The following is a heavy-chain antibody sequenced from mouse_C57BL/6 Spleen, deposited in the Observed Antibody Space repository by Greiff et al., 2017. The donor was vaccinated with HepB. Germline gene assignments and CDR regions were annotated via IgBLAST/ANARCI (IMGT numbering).Heavy chain of an antibody. CDR1: GYTFTSYW. J-gene: IGHJ4*01. CDR2: IYPSDSET. V-gene: IGHV1-61*01. CDR3: ARASERDYAMDY. Sequence: VQLQQPGAELVRPGSSVKLSCKASGYTFTSYWMDWVKQRPGQGLEWIGNIYPSDSETHYNQKFKDKATLTVDKSSSTAYMQLSSLTSEDSAVYYCARASERDYAMDYWGQGTSVTVSS.